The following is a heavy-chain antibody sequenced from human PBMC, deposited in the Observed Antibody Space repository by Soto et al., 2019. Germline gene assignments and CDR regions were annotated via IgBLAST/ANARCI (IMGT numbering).Heavy chain of an antibody. CDR3: ATLPHRIEVPVHLLPT. Sequence: SETLCLTCAVSAGSVSSTNWWGWVRQSPGKGLEWIGDIYHIGSTNYNPSLRGRVTISVDKSNNQFSLTLKYVTAADTAVYYCATLPHRIEVPVHLLPTSGQGTLVPVSS. J-gene: IGHJ5*02. V-gene: IGHV4-4*02. CDR2: IYHIGST. CDR1: AGSVSSTNW. D-gene: IGHD2-15*01.